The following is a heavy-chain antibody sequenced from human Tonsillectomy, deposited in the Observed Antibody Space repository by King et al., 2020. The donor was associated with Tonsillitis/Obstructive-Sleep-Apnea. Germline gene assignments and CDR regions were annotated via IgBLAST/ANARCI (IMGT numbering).Heavy chain of an antibody. Sequence: QLVQSGAEVKKPGASVKVSCKASGYTFTSYDINWVRQATGQGLEWMGWMNPNSGNTGYAQKVQGRVTMTRNTSISTAYMELSSLRSEDTAVYYCARGRRDMMGRGVNGDYYDYYMDVWGKGRTVTVSS. CDR1: GYTFTSYD. V-gene: IGHV1-8*01. CDR3: ARGRRDMMGRGVNGDYYDYYMDV. CDR2: MNPNSGNT. D-gene: IGHD3-10*01. J-gene: IGHJ6*03.